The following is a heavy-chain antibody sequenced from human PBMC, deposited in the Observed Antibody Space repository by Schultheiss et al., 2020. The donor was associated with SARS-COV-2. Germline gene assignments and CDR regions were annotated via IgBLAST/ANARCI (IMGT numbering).Heavy chain of an antibody. D-gene: IGHD3-10*01. V-gene: IGHV4-34*01. Sequence: AGSLRLSCAVYGGSFSGYYWSWIRQPPGKGLEWIGEINHSGSTNYNPSLKSRVTISVDTSKNQFSLKLSSVTAADTAVYYCARGGQSRFSYFFDYWGQGTLVTVSS. CDR3: ARGGQSRFSYFFDY. CDR2: INHSGST. CDR1: GGSFSGYY. J-gene: IGHJ4*02.